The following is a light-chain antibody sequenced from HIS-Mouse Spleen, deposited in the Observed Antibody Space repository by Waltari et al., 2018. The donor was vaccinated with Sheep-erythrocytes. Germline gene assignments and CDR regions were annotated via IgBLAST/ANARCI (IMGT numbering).Light chain of an antibody. V-gene: IGLV2-14*01. CDR3: SSYTSSSTWV. CDR2: EVS. J-gene: IGLJ3*02. Sequence: QSALTQPASVSGSPGQSITISCTGTSSDVGGYNYVSWYQQHPGKAPKLMIYEVSNRPSRDSNRFSGSKSGNTASLTISGRQAEDEADYYCSSYTSSSTWVFGGGTKLTVL. CDR1: SSDVGGYNY.